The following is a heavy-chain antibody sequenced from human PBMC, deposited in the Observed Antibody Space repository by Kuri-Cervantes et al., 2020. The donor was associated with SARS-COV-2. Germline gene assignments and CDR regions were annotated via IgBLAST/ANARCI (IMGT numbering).Heavy chain of an antibody. Sequence: GESLKISCAASGFTFSNYWMSWVRQAPGKGLEWVANIKQDGSEKYYVDSVKGRFTISRDSAKSSLYLQMNSLRAEDTAVYYCAKAGGGTAARPVPYYYYYGMDVWGQGTTVTVSS. CDR2: IKQDGSEK. J-gene: IGHJ6*02. CDR1: GFTFSNYW. D-gene: IGHD6-6*01. V-gene: IGHV3-7*05. CDR3: AKAGGGTAARPVPYYYYYGMDV.